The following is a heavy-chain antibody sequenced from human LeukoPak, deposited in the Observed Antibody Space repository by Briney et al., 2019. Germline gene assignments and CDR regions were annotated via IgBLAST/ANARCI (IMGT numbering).Heavy chain of an antibody. Sequence: GGSLRLSCAASGFTFSTYWMHWVRQAPGKGLVWVSRIKSDGSSPSYADSVKGRFTISRDNAKNTLHLQMDSLRAEDTAVYYCAGYYYYAMDVWGQGTTVTVSS. CDR3: AGYYYYAMDV. V-gene: IGHV3-74*01. J-gene: IGHJ6*02. CDR2: IKSDGSSP. CDR1: GFTFSTYW.